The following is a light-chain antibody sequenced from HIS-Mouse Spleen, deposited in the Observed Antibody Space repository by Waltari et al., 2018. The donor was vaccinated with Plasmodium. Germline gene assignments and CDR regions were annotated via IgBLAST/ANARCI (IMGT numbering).Light chain of an antibody. V-gene: IGLV3-10*01. CDR1: ALPKKY. Sequence: SYELTQPPPVSVSPGQTARITCPGAALPKKYAYWYQQKSGQAPGLVIYEDSNRPSGIPERFSGSSSGTMATLTISGAQVEDEADYYCYSTDSSGNHRVFGGGTKLTVL. CDR2: EDS. CDR3: YSTDSSGNHRV. J-gene: IGLJ3*02.